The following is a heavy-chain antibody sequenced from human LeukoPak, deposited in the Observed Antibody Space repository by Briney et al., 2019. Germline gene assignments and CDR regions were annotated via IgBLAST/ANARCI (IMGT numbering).Heavy chain of an antibody. V-gene: IGHV1-18*01. J-gene: IGHJ4*02. Sequence: ASVKVSCKASGYTFTSDGISWVRQAPGQGLEWMGWISAYNGNTNYAQKLQGRVTMTTDTSTSTAYMELRSLRSDDTAVYYCARDPSYYDILTGYSRPNPFDYWGQGTLVTVSS. CDR2: ISAYNGNT. D-gene: IGHD3-9*01. CDR1: GYTFTSDG. CDR3: ARDPSYYDILTGYSRPNPFDY.